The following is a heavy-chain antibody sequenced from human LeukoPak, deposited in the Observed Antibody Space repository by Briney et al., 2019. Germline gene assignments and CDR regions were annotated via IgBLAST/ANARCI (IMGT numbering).Heavy chain of an antibody. Sequence: SETLSLTCTVAGDSSSSDHWSWIRQPPGKGLEWIGYLSNSGTTKYNPSLKSRVTILVDTSKKQFSLNLRSVTAADTAMYYCARDRVGITGHFDYWGQRILVTVSS. CDR1: GDSSSSDH. V-gene: IGHV4-59*01. J-gene: IGHJ4*02. CDR3: ARDRVGITGHFDY. D-gene: IGHD1-26*01. CDR2: LSNSGTT.